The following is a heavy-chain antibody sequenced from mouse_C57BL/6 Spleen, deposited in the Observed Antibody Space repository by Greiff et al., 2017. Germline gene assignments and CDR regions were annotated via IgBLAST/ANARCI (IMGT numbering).Heavy chain of an antibody. D-gene: IGHD1-1*01. J-gene: IGHJ4*01. CDR3: ARGEYYYGSSYGAMDY. Sequence: VQLQQSGAELVMPGASVKLSCKASGYTFTSYWMHWVKQRPGQGLELIGEIDPSDSYTNYNQKFKGKSTLTVDKSSSTAYMQLSSLTSEDSAVYYCARGEYYYGSSYGAMDYWGQGTSVTVSS. V-gene: IGHV1-69*01. CDR2: IDPSDSYT. CDR1: GYTFTSYW.